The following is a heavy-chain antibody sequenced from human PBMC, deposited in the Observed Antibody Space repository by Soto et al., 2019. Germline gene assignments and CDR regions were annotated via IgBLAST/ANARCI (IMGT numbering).Heavy chain of an antibody. CDR3: ARVYGRGDYFGF. CDR1: GTTISSGDHY. Sequence: QVQLQESGPGLVKPSQTLSLTCTVSGTTISSGDHYWSWIRQAPGKGLEWIGYMYYTGKTYYNTSLQSRVTLAVDTSKNQFSLTMTSVTAADTAMYFCARVYGRGDYFGFWGRGTLVSVSS. D-gene: IGHD1-26*01. V-gene: IGHV4-30-4*01. J-gene: IGHJ4*02. CDR2: MYYTGKT.